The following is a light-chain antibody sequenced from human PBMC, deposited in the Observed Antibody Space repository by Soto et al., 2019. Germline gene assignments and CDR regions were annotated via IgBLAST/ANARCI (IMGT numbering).Light chain of an antibody. CDR3: QQYNNWPLT. J-gene: IGKJ4*01. V-gene: IGKV3-15*01. Sequence: EIVMTQSPATLSVSPGERATLSCRASQSVRSTLAWYQQKPGQAPRLLIYGASTRATGIQARFTGSGSGTEFTLTISSLQSEDFAVYYCQQYNNWPLTFGGGTKVEIK. CDR1: QSVRST. CDR2: GAS.